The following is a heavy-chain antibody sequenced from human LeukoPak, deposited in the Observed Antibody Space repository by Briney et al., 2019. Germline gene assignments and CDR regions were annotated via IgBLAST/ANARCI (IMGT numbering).Heavy chain of an antibody. J-gene: IGHJ4*02. Sequence: GGSLRLSCAASGFTFSSSAMSWVRQAPGKGLEWVSAISNNGGYTYYADSVKGRFTISRDNSENTLYLQMNSLRAEDTAVYYCAKPGGNYHYYFDYWGQGTLVTVSS. V-gene: IGHV3-23*01. CDR3: AKPGGNYHYYFDY. CDR1: GFTFSSSA. CDR2: ISNNGGYT. D-gene: IGHD1-26*01.